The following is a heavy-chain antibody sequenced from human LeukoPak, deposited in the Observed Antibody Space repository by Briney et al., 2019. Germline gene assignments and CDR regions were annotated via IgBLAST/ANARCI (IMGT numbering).Heavy chain of an antibody. J-gene: IGHJ4*02. CDR2: INPSGGST. Sequence: ASVKVSCKASGYTFTSYYMHWVRQAPGQGLEWMGIINPSGGSTSYAQKLQGRVTMTTDTSTSTAYMELRSLRSDDTAVYYCARLARSWRDAYYFDYWGQGTLVTVSS. CDR3: ARLARSWRDAYYFDY. D-gene: IGHD6-13*01. V-gene: IGHV1-46*01. CDR1: GYTFTSYY.